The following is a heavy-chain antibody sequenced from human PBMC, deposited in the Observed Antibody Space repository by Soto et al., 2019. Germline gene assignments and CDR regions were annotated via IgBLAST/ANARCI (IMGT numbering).Heavy chain of an antibody. V-gene: IGHV1-18*01. CDR2: ISAYNGNT. CDR1: GYTFSSYG. CDR3: ARDWAPYYDFWSGYTLDY. Sequence: ASVEVSWKASGYTFSSYGISWVRQAPGQRLEWMGWISAYNGNTNYAQKLQGRVTMTTDTSTSTAYMELRSLRSDDTAVYYCARDWAPYYDFWSGYTLDYWGQGTQVTVS. D-gene: IGHD3-3*01. J-gene: IGHJ4*02.